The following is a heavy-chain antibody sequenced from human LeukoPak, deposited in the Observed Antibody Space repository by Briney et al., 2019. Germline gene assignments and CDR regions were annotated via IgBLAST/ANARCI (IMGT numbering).Heavy chain of an antibody. Sequence: PSETLSLTCTVSGGSISSYYWSWIRQPAGKGLEWIGRIYTSGSTNYNPSLKSRVTMSVDTSKNQFSLKLSSVTAADTAVYYCARIQPTGTTGGGDFDYWGQGTLVTVSS. D-gene: IGHD1-1*01. CDR1: GGSISSYY. CDR3: ARIQPTGTTGGGDFDY. V-gene: IGHV4-4*07. CDR2: IYTSGST. J-gene: IGHJ4*02.